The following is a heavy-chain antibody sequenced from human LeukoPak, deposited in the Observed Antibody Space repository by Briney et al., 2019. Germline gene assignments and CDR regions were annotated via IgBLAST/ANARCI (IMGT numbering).Heavy chain of an antibody. Sequence: GEPLKISCKGSGYGLTXXXXGWVRQMPGKGLXXXGLIYPGDPDTRYSPSFQGQVTISADKSISTAYLQWSSLKASDTAMYYCASGASGSYYNVGYWGQGTPVSVSS. CDR1: GYGLTXXX. J-gene: IGHJ4*02. CDR3: ASGASGSYYNVGY. D-gene: IGHD3-10*01. V-gene: IGHV5-51*01. CDR2: IYPGDPDT.